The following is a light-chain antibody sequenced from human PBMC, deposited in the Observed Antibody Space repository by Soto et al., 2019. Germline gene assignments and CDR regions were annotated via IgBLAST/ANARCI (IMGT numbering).Light chain of an antibody. CDR1: SSDVGGYNY. Sequence: ALTQPASVSGSPGQSITISCTGTSSDVGGYNYVSWYQQHPGKAPKLIIYEVSNRPSGVSNRFSGSKSGNTASLTISGLQAEDEADYYCNSYTSKSTGVFGTGTKPPS. CDR3: NSYTSKSTGV. V-gene: IGLV2-14*01. J-gene: IGLJ1*01. CDR2: EVS.